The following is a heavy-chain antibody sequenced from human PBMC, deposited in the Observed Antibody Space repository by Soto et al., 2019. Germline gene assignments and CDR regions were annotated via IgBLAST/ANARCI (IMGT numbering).Heavy chain of an antibody. CDR2: LSASGGTT. Sequence: EVQLLESGGGLVQPGGSLRLSCAASGFTFSTCAMSWVRQAPGKGLEWVSALSASGGTTYYADSVKGRFTISRDNSKSSLYLQMNSLRAEDTAVYSCAKPICSGNICYYFFYGMDVWGQGTTVTVSS. D-gene: IGHD2-15*01. CDR1: GFTFSTCA. CDR3: AKPICSGNICYYFFYGMDV. V-gene: IGHV3-23*01. J-gene: IGHJ6*02.